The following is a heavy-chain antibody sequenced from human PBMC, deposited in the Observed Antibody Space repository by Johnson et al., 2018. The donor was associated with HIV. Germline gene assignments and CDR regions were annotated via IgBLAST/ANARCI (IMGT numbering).Heavy chain of an antibody. CDR2: ISGSGGST. J-gene: IGHJ3*02. CDR1: GFIFSSYA. D-gene: IGHD3-10*01. V-gene: IGHV3-23*04. Sequence: VQLVESGGGVVQTGRSLRLSCAASGFIFSSYAMHWVRQAPGKGLEWVSAISGSGGSTYYADSVKGRFTISRDNSNNTLHLQMNSLRAEDTAVYYCVKVQDEWFRALGAFDIWGQGTMVTVSS. CDR3: VKVQDEWFRALGAFDI.